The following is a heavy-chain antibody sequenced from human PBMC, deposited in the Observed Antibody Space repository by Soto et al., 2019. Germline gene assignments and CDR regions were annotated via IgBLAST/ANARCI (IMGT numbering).Heavy chain of an antibody. CDR2: LNPYNGNT. V-gene: IGHV1-18*01. D-gene: IGHD3-10*01. CDR3: ARSPRISRAVDV. Sequence: QVQLVQSGGEVKKPGASVRLSCEASGYGFTTFGITWGRPAPGQGLEWMGWLNPYNGNTNYAQNVQDRMTMTADTSSNTAFMELTNLKFDDTAIYYFARSPRISRAVDVWGKGTTVTVSS. CDR1: GYGFTTFG. J-gene: IGHJ6*04.